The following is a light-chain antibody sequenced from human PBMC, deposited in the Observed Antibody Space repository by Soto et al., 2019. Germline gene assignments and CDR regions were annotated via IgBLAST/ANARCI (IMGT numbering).Light chain of an antibody. CDR1: QSLLHITGETF. Sequence: DVVMTQTPLSLSVAPGQPASISCKSSQSLLHITGETFLFWYLQKKGQPPQILIYEVSTRASGVPDRFSGSGSGTDFTLEISRVETDDVCIYYCMQSTQLPPTFGQGTRLEIK. V-gene: IGKV2D-29*01. J-gene: IGKJ5*01. CDR2: EVS. CDR3: MQSTQLPPT.